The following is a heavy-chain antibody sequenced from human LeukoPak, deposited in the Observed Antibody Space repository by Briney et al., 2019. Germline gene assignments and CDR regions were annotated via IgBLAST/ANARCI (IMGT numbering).Heavy chain of an antibody. CDR2: IYYSGST. D-gene: IGHD1-26*01. CDR1: GGSISSYY. CDR3: ARYSGSYYFDY. Sequence: PSETLSLTCTVSGGSISSYYWTWIRQPPGKGLEWIGYIYYSGSTNYNPSLKSRVTISVDRSKNQFSLKLSSVTAADTAVYYCARYSGSYYFDYWGQGTLVTVSS. V-gene: IGHV4-59*12. J-gene: IGHJ4*02.